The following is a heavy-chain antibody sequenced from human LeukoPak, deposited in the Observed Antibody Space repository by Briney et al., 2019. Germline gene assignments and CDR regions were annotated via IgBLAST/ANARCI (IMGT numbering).Heavy chain of an antibody. CDR3: AREIAATGNFDY. Sequence: ASVKVSCKASGDTFTSDYIHWVRQAPGQGLEWMGVINRSGGNTLYTQKFQGRVTMTTDMSTSTVYMELSSLRSEDTAVYYCAREIAATGNFDYWGQGTLVTVSS. CDR1: GDTFTSDY. D-gene: IGHD6-13*01. V-gene: IGHV1-46*01. J-gene: IGHJ4*02. CDR2: INRSGGNT.